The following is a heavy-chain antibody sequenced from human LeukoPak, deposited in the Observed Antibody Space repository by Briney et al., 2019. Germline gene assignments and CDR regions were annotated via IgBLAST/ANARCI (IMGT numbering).Heavy chain of an antibody. D-gene: IGHD4-17*01. V-gene: IGHV4-59*01. Sequence: SETLSLTCTVSGGSISSYYWSWIRQPPGKGLEWVGYIYYSGSTNYNPSLQSRVTIPVDTSKNQFSLKLSSVTSADTAVYYCARGDYEGIYYWGQGTLVTVSS. CDR1: GGSISSYY. J-gene: IGHJ4*02. CDR2: IYYSGST. CDR3: ARGDYEGIYY.